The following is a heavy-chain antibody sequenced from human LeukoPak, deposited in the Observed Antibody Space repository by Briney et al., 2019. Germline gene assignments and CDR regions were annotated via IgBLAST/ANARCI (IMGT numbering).Heavy chain of an antibody. D-gene: IGHD3-10*01. V-gene: IGHV3-20*04. Sequence: PGESLRLSCAASGFTFDDYGMSWVRPAPGKGLEWVSGINWNGGSTGYADSVKGRFTISRDNAKNSLYLQMNSLRAEDTALYYCAVTYYYGSGSYTWGQGTLVTVSS. J-gene: IGHJ5*02. CDR2: INWNGGST. CDR1: GFTFDDYG. CDR3: AVTYYYGSGSYT.